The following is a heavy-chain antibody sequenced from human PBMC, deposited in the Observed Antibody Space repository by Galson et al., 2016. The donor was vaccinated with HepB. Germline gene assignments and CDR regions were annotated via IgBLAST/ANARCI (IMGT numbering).Heavy chain of an antibody. D-gene: IGHD6-19*01. CDR1: GFNVISSY. Sequence: SLRLSCAASGFNVISSYISWVRQVPGKGLEWISIINSAGNTYYADSVKGRFTISRDNSKNTLSLQMNSLRAEDTAVYYCATDHGPSGWLYWGQGTLVIVSS. CDR3: ATDHGPSGWLY. J-gene: IGHJ4*02. V-gene: IGHV3-53*01. CDR2: INSAGNT.